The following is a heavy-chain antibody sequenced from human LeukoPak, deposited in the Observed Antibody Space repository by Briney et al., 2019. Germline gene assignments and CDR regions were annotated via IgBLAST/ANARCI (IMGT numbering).Heavy chain of an antibody. J-gene: IGHJ4*02. V-gene: IGHV4-59*08. D-gene: IGHD6-13*01. CDR2: VYYSGSA. CDR1: GGSISSYY. CDR3: ARKLGIAAAGTAYFDY. Sequence: KPSETLSLTCTVSGGSISSYYWSWIRQPPGKGVEWIGYVYYSGSAHYNPSLKSRVTISVDTSKNQFSLKLSSVTAADTAVFYCARKLGIAAAGTAYFDYWGQGTLVTVSS.